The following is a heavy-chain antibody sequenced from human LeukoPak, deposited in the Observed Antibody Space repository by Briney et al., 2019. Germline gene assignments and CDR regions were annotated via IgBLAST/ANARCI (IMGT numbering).Heavy chain of an antibody. V-gene: IGHV4-38-2*02. J-gene: IGHJ4*02. Sequence: PSETLSLTCTVSGYSISSGYYWGWIRQPPGKGLEWIGNIHHSGSTNYSPSLKSRVTISVDTSKNQFSLKLTSLTAADTAVYYCSGAGYWGQGTLVTVSS. CDR1: GYSISSGYY. CDR3: SGAGY. CDR2: IHHSGST. D-gene: IGHD4-17*01.